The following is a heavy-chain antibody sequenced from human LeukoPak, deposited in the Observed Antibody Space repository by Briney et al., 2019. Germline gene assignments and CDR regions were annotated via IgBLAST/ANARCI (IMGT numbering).Heavy chain of an antibody. Sequence: PSETLYLTCTVSGGSISSSSYYWGWIRQPPGKGLEWIGSIYYSGSTYYNPSLKSRVTISVDTSKNQFSLKLSSVTAADTAVYYCARRWIAAAARGWFDPWGEGTLVTVSS. V-gene: IGHV4-39*01. D-gene: IGHD6-13*01. CDR1: GGSISSSSYY. CDR2: IYYSGST. CDR3: ARRWIAAAARGWFDP. J-gene: IGHJ5*02.